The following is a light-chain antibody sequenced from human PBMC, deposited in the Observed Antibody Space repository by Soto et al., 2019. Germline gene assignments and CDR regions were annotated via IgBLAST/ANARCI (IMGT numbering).Light chain of an antibody. CDR1: QSLRNNY. J-gene: IGKJ4*01. V-gene: IGKV3-20*01. CDR3: QQFNNSPLT. Sequence: EIVLTQSPGTLSLSPGERATLSCRASQSLRNNYLAWYQQKPGQTPRLLIHSASSRATGIPDRFSGSGSGTDFTLTISRLQPEDFAVYYCQQFNNSPLTFGGGTKVEIK. CDR2: SAS.